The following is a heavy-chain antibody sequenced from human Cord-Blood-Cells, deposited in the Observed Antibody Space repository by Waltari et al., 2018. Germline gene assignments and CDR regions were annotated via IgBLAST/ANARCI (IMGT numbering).Heavy chain of an antibody. Sequence: QVQLVESGGGVVQPGRSLRLSCAASGFTFSSYAMHWVRQAPGKGLEWVAVISYDGSNKYYADSVKGRFTISRDNSKNTLYLQMNSLRAEDTAVYYCARDRVVQGGITGKGDYWGQGTLVTVSS. CDR1: GFTFSSYA. J-gene: IGHJ4*02. CDR3: ARDRVVQGGITGKGDY. CDR2: ISYDGSNK. D-gene: IGHD3-10*01. V-gene: IGHV3-30-3*01.